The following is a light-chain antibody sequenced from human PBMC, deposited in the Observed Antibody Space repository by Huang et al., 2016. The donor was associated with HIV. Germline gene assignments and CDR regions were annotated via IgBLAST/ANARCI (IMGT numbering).Light chain of an antibody. CDR3: QQRSNWSIT. Sequence: EIVLTQSPATLSLSPGERATLSCRASQSVSSYLAWYQQKPGQAPRLLMYDASNRATGIPARCSGSGSGTDVTLTIISLEPEDFAVYYCQQRSNWSITFGQGTRLEIK. V-gene: IGKV3-11*01. J-gene: IGKJ5*01. CDR2: DAS. CDR1: QSVSSY.